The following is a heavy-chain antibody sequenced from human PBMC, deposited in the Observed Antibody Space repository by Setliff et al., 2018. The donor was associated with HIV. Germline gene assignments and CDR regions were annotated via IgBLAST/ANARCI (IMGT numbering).Heavy chain of an antibody. D-gene: IGHD5-12*01. Sequence: GGSLRLSCAASGFTFSGYNLNWVRQAPGKGLEWVSSISGSSGYEYYADSVKGRFTISRDSAKNSLYLQTSSLRAEDTAVYYCARQDLGAYAPLRYWGQGTLVTVSS. V-gene: IGHV3-21*06. J-gene: IGHJ4*02. CDR2: ISGSSGYE. CDR1: GFTFSGYN. CDR3: ARQDLGAYAPLRY.